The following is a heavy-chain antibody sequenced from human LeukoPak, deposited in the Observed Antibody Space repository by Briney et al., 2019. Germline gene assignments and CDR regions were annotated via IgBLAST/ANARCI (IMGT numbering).Heavy chain of an antibody. CDR2: IGHDGTKI. Sequence: GGSLRLSCAASGSSFNTYGMHWVRQAPGKGLEWVAFIGHDGTKIYYADSVQGRFTISRDNSKNTLYLEMNSLSGDDTALYYCAKDHVTWGNRYFDHWGQGTLGTVSS. J-gene: IGHJ4*02. CDR1: GSSFNTYG. CDR3: AKDHVTWGNRYFDH. D-gene: IGHD3-16*01. V-gene: IGHV3-30*02.